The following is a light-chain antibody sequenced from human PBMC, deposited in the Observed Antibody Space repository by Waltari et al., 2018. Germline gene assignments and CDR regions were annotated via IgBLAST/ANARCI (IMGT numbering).Light chain of an antibody. J-gene: IGKJ1*01. CDR2: GSS. CDR1: KNIRTD. V-gene: IGKV1-6*01. Sequence: AIQMTQSPSSLSASVGDRVTIPCRASKNIRTDLGWYQQKTGRAPKLLIYGSSILYGGVPSRFSGSGSGTFFTLTISSLQPEDFATYYCLQDDSYIQSFGQGTKVEIK. CDR3: LQDDSYIQS.